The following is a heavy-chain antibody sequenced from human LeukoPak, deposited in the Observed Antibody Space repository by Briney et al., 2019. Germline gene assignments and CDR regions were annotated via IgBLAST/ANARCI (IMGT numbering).Heavy chain of an antibody. CDR3: ATGYGDFRVEGRYFYS. D-gene: IGHD4-17*01. V-gene: IGHV4-59*01. CDR1: GGSISSYY. CDR2: IYYSGST. Sequence: SETLSLTCTVSGGSISSYYWSWIRQPPGKGLEWIGYIYYSGSTNYNPSLKSRVTISVDTSKKHFFLKLNSVTAADTAVYYCATGYGDFRVEGRYFYSWGQGTLVTVSS. J-gene: IGHJ4*02.